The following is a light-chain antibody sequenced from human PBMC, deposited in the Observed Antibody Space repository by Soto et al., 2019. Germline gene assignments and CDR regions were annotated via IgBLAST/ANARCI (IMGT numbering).Light chain of an antibody. CDR2: DAS. Sequence: EIVMTQSPATLSVSPGERATVSCRASQGIGSTLAWYQQKPGQTPKLLIYDASTRATGIPARFSGRGSGTDFTLTISSLEPEDFAVYYCQQRSNWPLTFGGGTKVDIK. V-gene: IGKV3D-11*01. J-gene: IGKJ4*01. CDR1: QGIGST. CDR3: QQRSNWPLT.